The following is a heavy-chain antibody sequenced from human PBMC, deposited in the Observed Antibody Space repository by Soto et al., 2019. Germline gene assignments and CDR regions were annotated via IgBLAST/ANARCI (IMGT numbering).Heavy chain of an antibody. Sequence: SCKASGYTFTGYYMHWVRQAPGQGLEWMGWINPNSGGTNYAQKFQGWVTMTRDTSISTAYMELSRLRSDDTAVYYCARFRVAGTIPPHYYYYGMDVWGQGTTVTVSS. CDR3: ARFRVAGTIPPHYYYYGMDV. J-gene: IGHJ6*02. CDR1: GYTFTGYY. V-gene: IGHV1-2*04. CDR2: INPNSGGT. D-gene: IGHD6-19*01.